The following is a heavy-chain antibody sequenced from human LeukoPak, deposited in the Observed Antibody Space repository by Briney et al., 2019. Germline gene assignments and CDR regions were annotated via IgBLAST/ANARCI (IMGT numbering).Heavy chain of an antibody. CDR2: ISGSGGST. CDR3: AKKYSTGLDP. CDR1: GFTFSSYD. D-gene: IGHD1-26*01. Sequence: GGSLRLSCAASGFTFSSYDMSWVGQAPGKGLEWVSDISGSGGSTYYADSVKGRFTISRDNSKNTLYLQMNSLRAEDTAVYYCAKKYSTGLDPWGQGTLVTVSS. V-gene: IGHV3-23*01. J-gene: IGHJ5*02.